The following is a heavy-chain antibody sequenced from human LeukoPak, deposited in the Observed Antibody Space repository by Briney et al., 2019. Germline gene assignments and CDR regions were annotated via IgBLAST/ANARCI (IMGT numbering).Heavy chain of an antibody. CDR2: ISGSGGST. D-gene: IGHD5-12*01. V-gene: IGHV3-23*01. CDR1: GFTFSSYT. J-gene: IGHJ6*03. CDR3: AKGGGYEAQYYYYYLDV. Sequence: GGSLRLSCAASGFTFSSYTMSWVRQAPGKGLEWVSAISGSGGSTYYADSVKGRFTISRDNSKNTLYLQMKSLRAEDTAVYYCAKGGGYEAQYYYYYLDVWGKGTTVTISS.